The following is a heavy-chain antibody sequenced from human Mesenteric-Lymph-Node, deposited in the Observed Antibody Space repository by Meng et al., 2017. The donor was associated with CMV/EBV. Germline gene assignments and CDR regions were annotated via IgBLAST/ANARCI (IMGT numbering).Heavy chain of an antibody. V-gene: IGHV1-46*01. CDR3: ARDGGGVIAQYYFDY. CDR2: INPSGGST. D-gene: IGHD3-10*01. J-gene: IGHJ4*02. CDR1: GYPFTSYY. Sequence: SGYPFTSYYRHWVRQAPGQGLEWMGIINPSGGSTSYARKFQGRVTMTRDTSTSTVYMELSSLRSEDTAVYYCARDGGGVIAQYYFDYWGQGTLVTVSS.